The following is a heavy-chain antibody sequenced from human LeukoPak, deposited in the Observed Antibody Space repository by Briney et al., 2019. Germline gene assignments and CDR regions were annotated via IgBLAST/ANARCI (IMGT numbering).Heavy chain of an antibody. CDR3: AELGITMIGGV. D-gene: IGHD3-10*02. V-gene: IGHV3-48*01. CDR1: GFTVSINE. Sequence: PGGSLRLPCAASGFTVSINEMSWVRQAPGKGLEWVSYISSSSSTIYYADSVKGRFTISRDNAKNSLYLQMNSLRAEDTAVYYCAELGITMIGGVWGKGTTVTISS. J-gene: IGHJ6*04. CDR2: ISSSSSTI.